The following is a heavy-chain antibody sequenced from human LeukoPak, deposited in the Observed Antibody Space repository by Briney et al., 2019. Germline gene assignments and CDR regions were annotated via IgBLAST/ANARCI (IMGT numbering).Heavy chain of an antibody. CDR3: TTDKSR. Sequence: PGGSLRLSCAASGFIFTNAWMSWVRQAPGKGLEWVGRIKSKTDGGTTDYAASVKGRFTISREDLKNTVYLQMNSLKTEDTVVYYCTTDKSRWGQGTLVTVSS. J-gene: IGHJ4*02. V-gene: IGHV3-15*01. CDR1: GFIFTNAW. CDR2: IKSKTDGGTT. D-gene: IGHD2-2*01.